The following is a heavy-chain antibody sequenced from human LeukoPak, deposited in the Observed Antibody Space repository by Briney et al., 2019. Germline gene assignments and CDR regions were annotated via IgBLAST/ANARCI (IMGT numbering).Heavy chain of an antibody. J-gene: IGHJ4*02. Sequence: GASVKVSCKASGGTFSSYAISWVRQAPGQGLEWMGGIIPIFGTADYAQKFQGRVTITADESTSTAYMELSSLRSEDTAVYYCARDPSDYYDSSPNDYWGQGTLVTVSS. D-gene: IGHD3-22*01. V-gene: IGHV1-69*13. CDR2: IIPIFGTA. CDR3: ARDPSDYYDSSPNDY. CDR1: GGTFSSYA.